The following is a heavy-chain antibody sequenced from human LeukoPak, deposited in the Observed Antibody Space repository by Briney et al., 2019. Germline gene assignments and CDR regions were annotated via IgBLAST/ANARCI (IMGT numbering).Heavy chain of an antibody. D-gene: IGHD3-3*02. J-gene: IGHJ4*02. Sequence: SETLSLTCAVNSGSFSGYYWSWIRQPPGKGLEWLGEINHSGSTNYNPSLTSRVTISVDTSKNQFSLKLSSVTAADTAVYYCASHLRRLAPFRNWGQGTLVTVSS. CDR1: SGSFSGYY. CDR3: ASHLRRLAPFRN. CDR2: INHSGST. V-gene: IGHV4-34*01.